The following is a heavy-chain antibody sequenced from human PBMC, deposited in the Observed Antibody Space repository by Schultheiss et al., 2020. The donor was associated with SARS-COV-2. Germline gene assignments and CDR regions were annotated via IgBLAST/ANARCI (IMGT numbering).Heavy chain of an antibody. CDR3: ARGGVVYCSSTSCYRGYYYYMDV. CDR2: IYTSGST. Sequence: SQTLSLTCTVSGGSISSYYWSWIRQPAGKGLEWIGRIYTSGSTNYNPSLKSRVTMSVDTSKNQFSLKLSSVTAADTAVYYCARGGVVYCSSTSCYRGYYYYMDVWGKGTTVTVSS. D-gene: IGHD2-2*01. V-gene: IGHV4-4*07. CDR1: GGSISSYY. J-gene: IGHJ6*03.